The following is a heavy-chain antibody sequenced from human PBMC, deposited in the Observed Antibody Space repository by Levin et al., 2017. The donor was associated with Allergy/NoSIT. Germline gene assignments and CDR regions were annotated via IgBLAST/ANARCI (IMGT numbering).Heavy chain of an antibody. V-gene: IGHV3-30-3*01. CDR3: ASSSGIAVADPLSY. CDR2: ISYDGSNK. Sequence: GESLKISFSSSLFTFIIYSIHFFLHSPFKGLEWVAVISYDGSNKYYADPVKGRFTISRDNSKNTLYLQMNSLRAEDTAVYYCASSSGIAVADPLSYWGQGTLVTVSS. J-gene: IGHJ4*02. D-gene: IGHD6-19*01. CDR1: LFTFIIYS.